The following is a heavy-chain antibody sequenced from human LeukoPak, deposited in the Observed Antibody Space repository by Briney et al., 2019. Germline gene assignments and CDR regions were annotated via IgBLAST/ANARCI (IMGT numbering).Heavy chain of an antibody. D-gene: IGHD6-6*01. J-gene: IGHJ6*03. Sequence: ASVKVSCKASGYTFTSYDINWVRQATGQGLEWMGWMNPNSGNTGYAQKFQGRVTITRNTSISTAYMELSSLRSEDTAVYYCARAIFAARRYYYYYYMDVWGKGTTVTVSS. CDR1: GYTFTSYD. V-gene: IGHV1-8*03. CDR2: MNPNSGNT. CDR3: ARAIFAARRYYYYYYMDV.